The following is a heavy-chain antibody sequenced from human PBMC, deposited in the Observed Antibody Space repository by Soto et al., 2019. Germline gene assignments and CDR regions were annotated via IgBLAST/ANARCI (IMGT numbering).Heavy chain of an antibody. CDR3: AIRVYCLSTECLADYYAMDV. J-gene: IGHJ6*02. Sequence: EVQLLESGGGLVQPGGSLRLSCAASGFTFSRYAMSWVRQAPGKGLEWVSSICGSGDTTHYADSVKGRVINSRDNTESTLYLQMDSLRAEDTAVYYCAIRVYCLSTECLADYYAMDVWGQGTTVTVSS. V-gene: IGHV3-23*01. CDR1: GFTFSRYA. D-gene: IGHD2-2*01. CDR2: ICGSGDTT.